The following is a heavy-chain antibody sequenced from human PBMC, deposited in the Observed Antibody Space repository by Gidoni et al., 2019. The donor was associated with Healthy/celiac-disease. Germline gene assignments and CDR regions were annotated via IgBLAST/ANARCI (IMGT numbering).Heavy chain of an antibody. CDR3: ARVRGYYGSGSYYDAFDI. D-gene: IGHD3-10*01. Sequence: EVQLVESVGGLVKPGGSLRLSCAASGFTSSSYSMNWVRQAPGKGLEWVSSISSSSSYIYYADSVKGRFTISRDNAKNSLYLQMNSLRAEDTAVYYCARVRGYYGSGSYYDAFDIWGQGTMVTVSS. J-gene: IGHJ3*02. V-gene: IGHV3-21*01. CDR2: ISSSSSYI. CDR1: GFTSSSYS.